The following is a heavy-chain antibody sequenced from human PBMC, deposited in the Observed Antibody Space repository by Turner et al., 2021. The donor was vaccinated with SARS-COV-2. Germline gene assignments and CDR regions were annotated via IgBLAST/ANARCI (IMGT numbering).Heavy chain of an antibody. CDR3: ARGELWSFSSYDN. J-gene: IGHJ4*02. D-gene: IGHD3-10*01. Sequence: QVQLVQSGAEVKKPGASVKVSCKASGYIFINYYIHWVRQAPGKGLEWVGKINPSGGGTRYAQKFRGRVTMTRDTSTSTVSMELSSLRSEDTGVYYCARGELWSFSSYDNWGQGTLVTVSS. V-gene: IGHV1-46*03. CDR1: GYIFINYY. CDR2: INPSGGGT.